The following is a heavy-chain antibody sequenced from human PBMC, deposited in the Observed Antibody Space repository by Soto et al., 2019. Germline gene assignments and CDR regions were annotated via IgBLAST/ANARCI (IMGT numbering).Heavy chain of an antibody. CDR2: IWYDGSNK. V-gene: IGHV3-33*01. CDR3: ARDLLLWFGELGDV. D-gene: IGHD3-10*01. J-gene: IGHJ6*02. CDR1: GFTFSSYG. Sequence: GGSLRLSCAASGFTFSSYGMHWVRQAPGKGLEWVAVIWYDGSNKYYADSVKGRFTISRDNSKNTLYLQMNSLRAEDTAVYYCARDLLLWFGELGDVWGQGTTVTVSS.